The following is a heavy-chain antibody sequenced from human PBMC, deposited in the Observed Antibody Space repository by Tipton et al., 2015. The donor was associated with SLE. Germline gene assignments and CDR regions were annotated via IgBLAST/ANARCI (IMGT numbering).Heavy chain of an antibody. Sequence: TLSLTCAVSGGSISNDYWSWIRQSPGEGLEWIGYIHYSGSTNYNPSLKSRVTISIDSPKNQFSLKLSSWTAAETAVYHCGRFIRPTSESSGYPADWGQGTLVTVSS. D-gene: IGHD3-22*01. CDR3: GRFIRPTSESSGYPAD. V-gene: IGHV4-59*08. J-gene: IGHJ4*02. CDR1: GGSISNDY. CDR2: IHYSGST.